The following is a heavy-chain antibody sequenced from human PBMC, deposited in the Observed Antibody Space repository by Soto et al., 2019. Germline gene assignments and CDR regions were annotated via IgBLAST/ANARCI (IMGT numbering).Heavy chain of an antibody. CDR2: NYYSGIT. CDR3: ARGSSIAGLYYGMDV. CDR1: GGSISSGGYY. D-gene: IGHD6-6*01. V-gene: IGHV4-31*03. J-gene: IGHJ6*02. Sequence: QVQLQESGPGLVKPSQTLSLTCTVSGGSISSGGYYWTWIRQHPGKGLEWIGYNYYSGITYYNPSLTSRVTISVDTSKNQSSLKPSSVTAADTAVYYWARGSSIAGLYYGMDVWGQGTTVTVSS.